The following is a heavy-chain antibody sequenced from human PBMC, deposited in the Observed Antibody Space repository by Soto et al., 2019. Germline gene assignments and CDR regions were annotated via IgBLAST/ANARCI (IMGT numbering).Heavy chain of an antibody. V-gene: IGHV1-69*06. Sequence: QVQLVQSGAEMRKPGSSLRVSCKASGGTFSDFAFSWVRQAPGQGLEWMGGIVPRFGSPNYAQKFGGRVTITADTSTSTVYMDLSSLRFDDTAVYFCARDRIQLRLGKYSFNAMDVWGQGPTITVSS. CDR3: ARDRIQLRLGKYSFNAMDV. CDR1: GGTFSDFA. D-gene: IGHD3-16*01. CDR2: IVPRFGSP. J-gene: IGHJ6*02.